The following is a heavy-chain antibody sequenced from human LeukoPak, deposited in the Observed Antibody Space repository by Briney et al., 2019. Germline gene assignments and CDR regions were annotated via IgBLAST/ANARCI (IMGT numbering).Heavy chain of an antibody. V-gene: IGHV3-7*01. CDR2: IKQDGSEK. D-gene: IGHD3-3*01. CDR1: GFTFSSSW. CDR3: ANTYYDFWSGGIGDAFDI. J-gene: IGHJ3*02. Sequence: PGGSLRLSCAAPGFTFSSSWMSWVRQAPGKGLEWVANIKQDGSEKYYVDSVKGRFTISRDNAKNSLYLQMNSLRAEDTAVYYCANTYYDFWSGGIGDAFDIWGQGTMVTVSS.